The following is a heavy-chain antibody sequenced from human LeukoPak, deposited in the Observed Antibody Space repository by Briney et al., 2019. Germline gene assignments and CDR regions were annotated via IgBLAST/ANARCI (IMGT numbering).Heavy chain of an antibody. V-gene: IGHV3-48*04. CDR3: ASSLIYSSGYYDY. CDR1: GFTFSSYW. J-gene: IGHJ4*02. Sequence: GGSLRLSCAASGFTFSSYWMHWVRQAPGKGLEWVSYISSSGSTIYYADSVKGRFTISRDNAKNSLYLQMNSLRAEDTAVYYCASSLIYSSGYYDYWGQGTLVTVSS. D-gene: IGHD3-22*01. CDR2: ISSSGSTI.